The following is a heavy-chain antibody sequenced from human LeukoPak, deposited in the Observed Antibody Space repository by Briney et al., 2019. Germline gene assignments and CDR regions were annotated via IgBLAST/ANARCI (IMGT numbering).Heavy chain of an antibody. CDR2: IYYSGGT. V-gene: IGHV4-30-4*08. J-gene: IGHJ4*02. D-gene: IGHD1-7*01. Sequence: SQTLSLTCTVSGGSISSGDYYWSWIRQPPGKGLEWIGYIYYSGGTYYNPSLKSRVTISVDTSKNQFSLKLSSVTAADTAVYYCASGTSQELFDYWGQGTLVTVSS. CDR3: ASGTSQELFDY. CDR1: GGSISSGDYY.